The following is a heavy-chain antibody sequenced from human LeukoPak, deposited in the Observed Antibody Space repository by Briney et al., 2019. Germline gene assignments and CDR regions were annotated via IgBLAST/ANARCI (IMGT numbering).Heavy chain of an antibody. CDR2: IYHPGST. CDR3: ARQRRISSGPQPFDI. D-gene: IGHD2-15*01. J-gene: IGHJ3*02. CDR1: GDSISGTTFY. Sequence: SSETLSLTCPLSGDSISGTTFYWGWIRQPPGKGLEWIASIYHPGSTYYNPSLESRVVISVDTSKSQFSLKLSSVTAADTAVYYCARQRRISSGPQPFDIWGQGSMVTVSS. V-gene: IGHV4-39*01.